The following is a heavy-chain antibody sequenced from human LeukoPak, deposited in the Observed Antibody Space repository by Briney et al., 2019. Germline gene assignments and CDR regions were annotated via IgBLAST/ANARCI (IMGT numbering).Heavy chain of an antibody. Sequence: GGSLRLSCAASGFTFSTYGMHWVRQAPGKGLEWVALLRYDGTNKYYADSVKGRFTISRDNSKNTLYLQMNSLRAEDTAVYYCAKGAHYFGSGSFRRGHYFDSWGQGTLVTASS. V-gene: IGHV3-30*02. CDR3: AKGAHYFGSGSFRRGHYFDS. CDR2: LRYDGTNK. J-gene: IGHJ4*02. CDR1: GFTFSTYG. D-gene: IGHD3-10*01.